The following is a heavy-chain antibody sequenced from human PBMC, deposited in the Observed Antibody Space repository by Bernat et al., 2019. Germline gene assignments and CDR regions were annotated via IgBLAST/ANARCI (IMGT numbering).Heavy chain of an antibody. CDR3: ARHYSGSYWGEDDAFDI. D-gene: IGHD1-26*01. J-gene: IGHJ3*02. CDR1: GYTFTSYG. CDR2: ISAYNGNT. Sequence: QVQLVQSGAEVKKPGVSVKVSCKASGYTFTSYGISWVRQAPGQGLEWMGWISAYNGNTNYAQKLQGRVTMTTDTSTSTAYMELRSLGSDDTAVYYCARHYSGSYWGEDDAFDIWGQGTMVTVSS. V-gene: IGHV1-18*01.